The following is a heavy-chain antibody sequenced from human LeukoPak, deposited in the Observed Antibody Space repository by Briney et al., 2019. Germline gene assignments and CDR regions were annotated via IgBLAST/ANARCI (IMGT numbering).Heavy chain of an antibody. D-gene: IGHD2-2*01. Sequence: GGSLRLSCAASGFTFSNYRMNWVRQAPGKGLEWVSYISSSTSGYTIYYADSVRGRFTISRDNAKNSLYLQMNSLRAEETAVYYCARGTRTCCGHFDVWGQGTLVTVSS. V-gene: IGHV3-48*01. J-gene: IGHJ4*01. CDR1: GFTFSNYR. CDR2: ISSSTSGYTI. CDR3: ARGTRTCCGHFDV.